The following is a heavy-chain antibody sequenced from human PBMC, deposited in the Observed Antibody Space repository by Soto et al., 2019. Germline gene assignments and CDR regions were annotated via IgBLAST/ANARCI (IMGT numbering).Heavy chain of an antibody. CDR2: INPSGGST. V-gene: IGHV1-46*01. D-gene: IGHD3-10*01. CDR1: GYTFTGYY. J-gene: IGHJ3*02. CDR3: ASGSAVADGGHDAFYI. Sequence: ASVKVSCKASGYTFTGYYMHWVRQAPGQGLEWMGIINPSGGSTSYAQKFQGRVTMTRDTSTSTVYMELSSLRSEDTAVYYCASGSAVADGGHDAFYIWGKGTRVT.